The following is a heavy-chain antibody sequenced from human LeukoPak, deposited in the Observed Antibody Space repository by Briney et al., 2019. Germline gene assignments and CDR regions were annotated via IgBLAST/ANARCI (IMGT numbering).Heavy chain of an antibody. J-gene: IGHJ6*01. CDR3: ARDMMAIIGYYYLMDV. V-gene: IGHV4-4*07. CDR2: IFPSGST. Sequence: SETLSLTGTVSGGSITSYYWSWIRQPAGKGLEWIGRIFPSGSTNYNPSLKSRVPMSVDTSKNQISLKLSSVTTADTVVYYCARDMMAIIGYYYLMDVWGQGTTGTVSS. CDR1: GGSITSYY. D-gene: IGHD3-16*01.